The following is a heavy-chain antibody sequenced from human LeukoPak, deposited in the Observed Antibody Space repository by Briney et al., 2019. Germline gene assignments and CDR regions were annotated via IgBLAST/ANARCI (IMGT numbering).Heavy chain of an antibody. V-gene: IGHV1-3*01. J-gene: IGHJ4*02. Sequence: ASVNVSCKASGYTFTIYAMHWVRQAPGQRLEWMGWINAGNGNTKYSQKFQGRVTITRDTSASTAYMELSSLRSEDTAVYYCARADFWSGYYPFDYWGQGTLVTVSS. CDR2: INAGNGNT. CDR3: ARADFWSGYYPFDY. CDR1: GYTFTIYA. D-gene: IGHD3-3*01.